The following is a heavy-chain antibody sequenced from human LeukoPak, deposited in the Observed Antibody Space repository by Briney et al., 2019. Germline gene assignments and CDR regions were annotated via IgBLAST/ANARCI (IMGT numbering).Heavy chain of an antibody. CDR3: AKRYGAYAACDS. D-gene: IGHD4-17*01. J-gene: IGHJ4*02. Sequence: GGSLRLSCAVSGFTFSNYTMTWVRQAPGKGLEWVSAISGSGGTTYYADSVKGRFTISRDNSKNTLYLQMNSLRDEDTAVYYCAKRYGAYAACDSWGQGTLVTVSS. V-gene: IGHV3-23*01. CDR1: GFTFSNYT. CDR2: ISGSGGTT.